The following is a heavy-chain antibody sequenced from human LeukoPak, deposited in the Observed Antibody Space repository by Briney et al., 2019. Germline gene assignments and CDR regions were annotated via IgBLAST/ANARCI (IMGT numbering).Heavy chain of an antibody. V-gene: IGHV3-23*01. CDR2: ISGSGGTT. Sequence: GGSLRLSCAASGFTFSTYAMSWVRQAPGKGLEWVSAISGSGGTTYYVDSVRGRFTISRDTSKNTLYLQMNSLRAEDTALYYCARYCSGTCYSGFEYWGQGTLVTVSS. CDR3: ARYCSGTCYSGFEY. CDR1: GFTFSTYA. D-gene: IGHD2-2*01. J-gene: IGHJ4*02.